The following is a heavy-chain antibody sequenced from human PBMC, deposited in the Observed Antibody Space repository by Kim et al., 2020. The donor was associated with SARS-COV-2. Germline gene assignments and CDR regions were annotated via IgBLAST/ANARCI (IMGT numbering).Heavy chain of an antibody. CDR1: GYTFTSYD. D-gene: IGHD6-13*01. Sequence: ASVKVSCKASGYTFTSYDINWVRQATGQGLEWMGWMNPNSGNTGYAQKFQGRVTMTRNTSISTAYMELSSLRSEDTAVYYCARGPFGYSSSWLGHIIWFDPWGQGTLVTVSS. CDR2: MNPNSGNT. V-gene: IGHV1-8*01. CDR3: ARGPFGYSSSWLGHIIWFDP. J-gene: IGHJ5*02.